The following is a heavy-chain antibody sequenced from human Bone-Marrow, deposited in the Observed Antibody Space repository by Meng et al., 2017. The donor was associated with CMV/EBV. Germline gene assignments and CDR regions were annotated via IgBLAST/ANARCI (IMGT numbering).Heavy chain of an antibody. CDR3: APGPDGAGGNSGGGY. CDR2: IKQDGSEK. V-gene: IGHV3-7*01. J-gene: IGHJ4*02. CDR1: GFTFSSYW. Sequence: GGSLRLSCAASGFTFSSYWMSWVRQAPGKGLEWVANIKQDGSEKYYVDSVKGRFTISRDNAKNSLYLQMNSLRAEDTAVYCCAPGPDGAGGNSGGGYWGQGTLVTVSS. D-gene: IGHD4-23*01.